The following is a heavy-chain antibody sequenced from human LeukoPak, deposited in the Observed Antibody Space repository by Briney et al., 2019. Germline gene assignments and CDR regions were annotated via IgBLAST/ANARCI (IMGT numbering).Heavy chain of an antibody. D-gene: IGHD5-18*01. J-gene: IGHJ4*02. CDR3: ASPGYSHGYSLDY. CDR2: IYYSGST. CDR1: GGSISSSSYY. V-gene: IGHV4-39*07. Sequence: SETLSLTCTVSGGSISSSSYYWGWIRQPPGKGLEWIGSIYYSGSTYYNPSLKSRVTISVDTSKNQFSLKLSSVTAADTAVYYCASPGYSHGYSLDYWGQGTLVTVSS.